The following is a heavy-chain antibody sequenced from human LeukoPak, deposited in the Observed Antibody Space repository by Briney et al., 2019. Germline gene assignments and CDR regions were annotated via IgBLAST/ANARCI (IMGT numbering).Heavy chain of an antibody. J-gene: IGHJ4*02. CDR1: GFTFSSYS. CDR3: AKSSRGYVSSFDY. CDR2: ISGSGGST. Sequence: PGGSLRLSCAASGFTFSSYSMNWVRQAPGKGLEWVSAISGSGGSTYYADSVKGRFTISRDNSKNTLYLQMNSLRAEDTAVYYCAKSSRGYVSSFDYWGQGTLVTVSS. D-gene: IGHD5-12*01. V-gene: IGHV3-23*01.